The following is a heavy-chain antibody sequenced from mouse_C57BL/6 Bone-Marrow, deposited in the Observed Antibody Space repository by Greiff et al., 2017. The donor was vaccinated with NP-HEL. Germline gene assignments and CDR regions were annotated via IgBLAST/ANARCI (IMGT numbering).Heavy chain of an antibody. D-gene: IGHD2-1*01. CDR3: ARDGKPFAY. J-gene: IGHJ3*01. V-gene: IGHV5-4*01. CDR2: ISDGGSYT. Sequence: EVQLVESGGGLVKPGGSLKLSCAASGFTFSSYAMSWVRQTPEQRLEWVATISDGGSYTYYPDNVKGRFTISRDNAKNNLYLQMSHLKSEDTAMYYCARDGKPFAYWGQGTLVTVSA. CDR1: GFTFSSYA.